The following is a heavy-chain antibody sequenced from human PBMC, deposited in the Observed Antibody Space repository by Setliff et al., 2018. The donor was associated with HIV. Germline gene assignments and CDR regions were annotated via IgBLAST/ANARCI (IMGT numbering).Heavy chain of an antibody. V-gene: IGHV3-23*01. Sequence: GGSLRLSCAASGLIFSSYEMNWVRQAPGKGLEWVAAISNSGDKTYLADSVKGRFTISRDNSQSTLYLHMSGLRADDTAIYYCANKIDYGQYPFDYRGQGTLVTVSS. J-gene: IGHJ4*02. CDR1: GLIFSSYE. CDR3: ANKIDYGQYPFDY. CDR2: ISNSGDKT. D-gene: IGHD4-17*01.